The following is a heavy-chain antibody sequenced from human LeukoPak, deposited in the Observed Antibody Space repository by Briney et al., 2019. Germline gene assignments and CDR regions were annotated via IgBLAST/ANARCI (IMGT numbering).Heavy chain of an antibody. CDR1: GFTFSNYA. V-gene: IGHV3-23*05. D-gene: IGHD6-13*01. CDR2: IYSGGNT. J-gene: IGHJ6*03. CDR3: AKSYSSSWYYYYYYMDV. Sequence: GGSLRLSCAASGFTFSNYAMSWVRQTPGKGLEWVSSIYSGGNTYYADSVRGRFTISRDNSKNTLYLQMTSLRAEDTAVYYCAKSYSSSWYYYYYYMDVWGKGTTVTVSS.